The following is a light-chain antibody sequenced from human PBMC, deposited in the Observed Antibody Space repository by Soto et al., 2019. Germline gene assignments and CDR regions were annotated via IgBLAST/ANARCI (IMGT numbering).Light chain of an antibody. CDR2: GAS. CDR3: QQYNNWPRT. J-gene: IGKJ1*01. Sequence: EIVMTQSPATLSVSPGERAILSCRASQSVSSNLAWYQQKPSQAPRLLIYGASARATGIPGRFSGSGSGTEFTLTISSLQSEDFAVYYCQQYNNWPRTFGQGTKVEIK. CDR1: QSVSSN. V-gene: IGKV3-15*01.